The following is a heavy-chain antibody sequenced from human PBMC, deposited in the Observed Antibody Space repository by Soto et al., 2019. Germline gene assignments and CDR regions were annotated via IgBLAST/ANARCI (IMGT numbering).Heavy chain of an antibody. CDR2: THNSGNT. CDR3: AKGGWYEDH. Sequence: QVQLQESGPGLVKPSETLSLTCTVSGGSVSSDYWSWIRQPPGKGLEWIGYTHNSGNTDYNPSLKSRVTISLDASRNEFSLSLRSVTAADTAVYYCAKGGWYEDHWGQGTLFTVSS. V-gene: IGHV4-59*08. J-gene: IGHJ4*02. D-gene: IGHD6-19*01. CDR1: GGSVSSDY.